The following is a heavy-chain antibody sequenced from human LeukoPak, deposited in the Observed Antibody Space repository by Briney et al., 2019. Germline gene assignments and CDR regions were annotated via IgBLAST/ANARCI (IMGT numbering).Heavy chain of an antibody. J-gene: IGHJ3*02. Sequence: TGGSLRLSCAASGFTFSDSGMHWVRQAPGKGLEWVSSISGTGDVSKYADSVKGRFTISRDNSKNTLYLQMNSLRAEDTAVYYCAKLDRATKGLFDIWGQGTMVTVSS. D-gene: IGHD1-26*01. CDR3: AKLDRATKGLFDI. V-gene: IGHV3-23*01. CDR1: GFTFSDSG. CDR2: ISGTGDVS.